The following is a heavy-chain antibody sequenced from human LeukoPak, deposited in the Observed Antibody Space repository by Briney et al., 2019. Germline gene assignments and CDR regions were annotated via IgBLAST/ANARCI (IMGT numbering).Heavy chain of an antibody. V-gene: IGHV1-69*04. J-gene: IGHJ4*02. Sequence: GASVKVSCEASGGTFSSYAISWVRQAPGQGLEWMGRIIPILGIANYAQKFQGRVTITADKSTSTAYMELSSLRSEDTAVYYCARGSGSYYSSDYWGQGTLVTVSS. CDR2: IIPILGIA. CDR1: GGTFSSYA. CDR3: ARGSGSYYSSDY. D-gene: IGHD1-26*01.